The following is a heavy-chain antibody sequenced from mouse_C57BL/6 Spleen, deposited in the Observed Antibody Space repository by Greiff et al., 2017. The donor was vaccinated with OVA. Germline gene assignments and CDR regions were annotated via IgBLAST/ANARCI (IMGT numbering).Heavy chain of an antibody. Sequence: QVQLQQPGAELVRPGSSVKLSCKASGYTFTSYWMHWVKQRPIQGLEWIGNIDPSDSDTHYNQKFKDKATLTVDKSSSTAYMQLSSLTSEDSAVYYCARSDSAGYNYWGQGTTLTVSS. J-gene: IGHJ2*01. CDR2: IDPSDSDT. CDR3: ARSDSAGYNY. V-gene: IGHV1-52*01. D-gene: IGHD3-2*02. CDR1: GYTFTSYW.